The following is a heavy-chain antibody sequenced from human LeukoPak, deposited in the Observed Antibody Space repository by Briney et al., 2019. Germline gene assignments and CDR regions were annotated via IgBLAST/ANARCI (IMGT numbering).Heavy chain of an antibody. D-gene: IGHD5-18*01. Sequence: QSGGSLRLSCAASGFTVSSNYMSWIRQAPGKGLEWVSVIYSGGSTYYADSVKGRFTISRDNSKNTLYLQMNSLRAEDTAVYYCASQQGAMEYFDYWGQGTLVTVSS. J-gene: IGHJ4*02. CDR3: ASQQGAMEYFDY. V-gene: IGHV3-66*04. CDR2: IYSGGST. CDR1: GFTVSSNY.